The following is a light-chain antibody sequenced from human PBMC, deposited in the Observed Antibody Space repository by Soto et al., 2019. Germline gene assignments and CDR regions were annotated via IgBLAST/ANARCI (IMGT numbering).Light chain of an antibody. CDR1: QSVSSTY. CDR2: GAS. V-gene: IGKV3-20*01. Sequence: EIVLTQSPGTLSLSPGERATLSCRASQSVSSTYLAWYQQKPGQAPRLLIYGASSRATGIPDRFSGSGSGKDFTLTISRLEPEDFAAYYCQQYGSSPTFGQGTKLEIK. CDR3: QQYGSSPT. J-gene: IGKJ2*01.